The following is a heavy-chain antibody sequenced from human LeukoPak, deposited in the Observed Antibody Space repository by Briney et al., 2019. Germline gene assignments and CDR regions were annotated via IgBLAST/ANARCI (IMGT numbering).Heavy chain of an antibody. Sequence: SETLSLTCTVSGDSVSGISFYWSWIRQPPGKGLQYIGYIQYSGSTNYNPSLKSRVTISVDTSKNQFSLKLSSVTAADTAVYYCARSYDTNFDYWGQGTLVTVSS. D-gene: IGHD3-3*01. V-gene: IGHV4-61*01. CDR2: IQYSGST. CDR3: ARSYDTNFDY. CDR1: GDSVSGISFY. J-gene: IGHJ4*02.